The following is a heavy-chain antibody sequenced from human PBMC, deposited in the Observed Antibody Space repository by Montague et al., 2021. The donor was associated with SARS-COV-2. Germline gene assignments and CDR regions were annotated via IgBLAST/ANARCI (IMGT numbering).Heavy chain of an antibody. D-gene: IGHD3-10*01. Sequence: SETLSLTCTGYGDSVSDDNRGWIRQPPGRGLDCIGYIFRSGATNYNPPLKSRVIISLDTSKSQFSLRLSSVTAADTAIYYCARTSRGSRYFYGVDVWGQGTTVTVSS. CDR3: ARTSRGSRYFYGVDV. J-gene: IGHJ6*02. CDR1: GDSVSDDN. CDR2: IFRSGAT. V-gene: IGHV4-59*02.